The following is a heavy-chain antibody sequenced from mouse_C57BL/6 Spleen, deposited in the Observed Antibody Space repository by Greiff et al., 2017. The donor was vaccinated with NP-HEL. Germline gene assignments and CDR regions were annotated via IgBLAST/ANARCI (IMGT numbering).Heavy chain of an antibody. CDR1: GYTFTEYT. J-gene: IGHJ3*01. D-gene: IGHD1-2*01. V-gene: IGHV1-62-2*01. CDR3: ARHEEGGRDCEYGSSGFAY. Sequence: QVQLQQSGAELVKPGASVKLSCKASGYTFTEYTIHWVKQRSGQGLEWIGWFYPGSGSIKYNEKFKDKATLTADKSSSTVYMKLSRLTSEDSAVYFCARHEEGGRDCEYGSSGFAYWGQGTLVTVSA. CDR2: FYPGSGSI.